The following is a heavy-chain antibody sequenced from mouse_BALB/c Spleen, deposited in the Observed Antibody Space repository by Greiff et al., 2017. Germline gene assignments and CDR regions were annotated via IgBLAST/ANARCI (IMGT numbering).Heavy chain of an antibody. J-gene: IGHJ4*01. Sequence: VQLQQSAAELARPGASVKMSCKASGYTFTSYWMHWVKQRPGQGLEWIGYINPSTGYTEYNQKFKDKATLTADKSSSTAYMQLNSLTSEDSAVYCCARGGNYYAMDYWGQGTSVTVSS. CDR3: ARGGNYYAMDY. CDR2: INPSTGYT. D-gene: IGHD2-1*01. CDR1: GYTFTSYW. V-gene: IGHV1-4*02.